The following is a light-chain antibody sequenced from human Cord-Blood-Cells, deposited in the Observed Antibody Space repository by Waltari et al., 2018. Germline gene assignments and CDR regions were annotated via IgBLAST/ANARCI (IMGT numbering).Light chain of an antibody. J-gene: IGLJ3*02. CDR2: SNN. CDR1: SSNIGSNT. V-gene: IGLV1-44*01. Sequence: QSVLTQPPSASGTPGQRVTISCSGSSSNIGSNTVNWYQQLPGTAPHLLIYSNNQRPSGVPARISGSKSGTSASLAISGLQSEDEADYYCAAWDDSLNGWVFGGGTKLTVL. CDR3: AAWDDSLNGWV.